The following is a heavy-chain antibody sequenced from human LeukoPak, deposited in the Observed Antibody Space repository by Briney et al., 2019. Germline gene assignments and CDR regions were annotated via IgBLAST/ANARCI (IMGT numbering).Heavy chain of an antibody. V-gene: IGHV3-23*01. D-gene: IGHD5/OR15-5a*01. J-gene: IGHJ4*02. CDR2: IVASGGTT. CDR3: ASMSGYFEY. CDR1: GFTFSSYP. Sequence: GGSLRLSCEASGFTFSSYPMSWVRQAPGKGLEWVSAIVASGGTTYYADSVKGRFTISRDNSKNTQSLQMNSLRAEDTAVYYCASMSGYFEYWGQGTLVSVSS.